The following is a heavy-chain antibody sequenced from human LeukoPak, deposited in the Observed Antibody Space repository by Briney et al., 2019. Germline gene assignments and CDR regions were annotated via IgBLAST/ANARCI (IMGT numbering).Heavy chain of an antibody. J-gene: IGHJ4*02. Sequence: SETLSLTCTVSGGSISSYYWSWIRQPPGKGLEWIGYIYYSGSTNYNPSLKSRVTISVDTSKNQFSLKLSSVTAADTAVYYCASGGSGSIYYWGQGTLVTVSS. CDR2: IYYSGST. CDR3: ASGGSGSIYY. CDR1: GGSISSYY. V-gene: IGHV4-59*01. D-gene: IGHD3-10*01.